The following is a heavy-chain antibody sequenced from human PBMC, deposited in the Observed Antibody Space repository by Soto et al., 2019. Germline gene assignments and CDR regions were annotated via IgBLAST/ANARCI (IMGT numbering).Heavy chain of an antibody. J-gene: IGHJ6*02. Sequence: SQTLSLTCAISGDSVSSNSAAWNWIRQSPSRGLEWLGRTYYRSKWYNDYAVSVKSRVTINPDTSKNEFSLQLNSVTPEDTAVYYCARDRDIITVVGTRVYYYGVDVWGQGTTVTVSS. D-gene: IGHD6-19*01. CDR2: TYYRSKWYN. CDR1: GDSVSSNSAA. CDR3: ARDRDIITVVGTRVYYYGVDV. V-gene: IGHV6-1*01.